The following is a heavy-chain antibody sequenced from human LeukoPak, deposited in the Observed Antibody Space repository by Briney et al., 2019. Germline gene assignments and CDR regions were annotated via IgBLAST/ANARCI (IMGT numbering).Heavy chain of an antibody. J-gene: IGHJ4*02. CDR2: ISGSGGST. CDR1: GFTVSSNY. D-gene: IGHD3-22*01. Sequence: GGSLRLSCAASGFTVSSNYMSWVRQAPGKGLEWVSAISGSGGSTYYADSVKGRFTISRDNSKNTLYLQMNSLRAEDTAVYYCAKVEGTNYYDSSGYPPVFDYWGQGTLVTVSS. V-gene: IGHV3-23*01. CDR3: AKVEGTNYYDSSGYPPVFDY.